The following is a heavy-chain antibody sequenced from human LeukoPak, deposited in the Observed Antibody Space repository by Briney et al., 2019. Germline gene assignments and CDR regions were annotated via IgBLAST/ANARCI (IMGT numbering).Heavy chain of an antibody. J-gene: IGHJ4*02. D-gene: IGHD3-10*01. Sequence: SETLSLTCAVYGGSFSGYYWSWIRQPPGKGLEWIGEIKHSGSTNYNPSLKSRVTISVDTSKNQFSLKLSSVTAADTAVYYCARGPHYYGSGLGGYWGQGTLVTVSS. CDR1: GGSFSGYY. CDR3: ARGPHYYGSGLGGY. V-gene: IGHV4-34*01. CDR2: IKHSGST.